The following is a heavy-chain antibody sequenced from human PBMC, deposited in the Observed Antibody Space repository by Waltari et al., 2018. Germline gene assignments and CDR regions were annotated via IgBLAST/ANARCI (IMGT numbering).Heavy chain of an antibody. CDR1: GDLILSSGHY. D-gene: IGHD3-10*02. CDR3: AIVKTNMFGSVSHFDN. CDR2: VYYSGTT. J-gene: IGHJ4*02. V-gene: IGHV4-39*02. Sequence: QLQLRESGPELLRPAETLSLTCAVSGDLILSSGHYWGWVRQAPGKGREWIGLVYYSGTTNYNAALKSRVSISVDTANNDFTLNIYSVTAADTATYYCAIVKTNMFGSVSHFDNWGQGTLVTVSS.